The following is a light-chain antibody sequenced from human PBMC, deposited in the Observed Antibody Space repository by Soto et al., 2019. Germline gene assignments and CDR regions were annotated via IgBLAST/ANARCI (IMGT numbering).Light chain of an antibody. J-gene: IGKJ1*01. Sequence: SQMSLSPCSLSASVGDRVTITCRASQTMSTYLHWYQQKPGKAPRLLIYAASSMQSGIPARFSGSGSGSDFTLTISSLQPDDFAAYYCQQYSFFPGAFGQGTKVDI. CDR1: QTMSTY. CDR3: QQYSFFPGA. CDR2: AAS. V-gene: IGKV1-39*01.